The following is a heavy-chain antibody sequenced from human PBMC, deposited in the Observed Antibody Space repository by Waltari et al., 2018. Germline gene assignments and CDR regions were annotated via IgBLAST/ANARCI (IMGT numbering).Heavy chain of an antibody. CDR3: AKEDGHYDFGSP. Sequence: QVQLVESGGDVVQPGRSLRLSCAASGFTFSSYGMHWVRQAPGKGLEWVAVIWYDGSNKYYADSVKGRFTISRDNSKNTLYLQMNSLRAEDTAMYYCAKEDGHYDFGSPWGQGTLVTVSS. V-gene: IGHV3-30*18. CDR1: GFTFSSYG. J-gene: IGHJ4*02. D-gene: IGHD3-3*01. CDR2: IWYDGSNK.